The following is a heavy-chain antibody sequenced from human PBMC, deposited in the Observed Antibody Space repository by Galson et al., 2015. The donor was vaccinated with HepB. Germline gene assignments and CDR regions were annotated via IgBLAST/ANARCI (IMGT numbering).Heavy chain of an antibody. V-gene: IGHV3-30*04. D-gene: IGHD3-22*01. J-gene: IGHJ3*02. Sequence: SLRLSCAASGFTFSSYAMHWVRQAPGKGLEWVAVISYDGSNKYYADSVKGRFTISRDNSKNTLYLQMNSLRAEDTAVYYCAREMIVVVITTRDAFDIWGQGTMVTVSS. CDR1: GFTFSSYA. CDR3: AREMIVVVITTRDAFDI. CDR2: ISYDGSNK.